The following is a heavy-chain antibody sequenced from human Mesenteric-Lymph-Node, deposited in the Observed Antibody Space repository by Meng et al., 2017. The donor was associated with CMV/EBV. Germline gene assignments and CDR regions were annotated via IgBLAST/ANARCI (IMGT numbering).Heavy chain of an antibody. D-gene: IGHD6-6*01. Sequence: WGSLRLSCAVHGGSFSGYYWSWIRQPPGKGLEWIGEINHSGSTNYNPSLKSRVTISVDTSKNQFSLKLSSVTAADTAVYYCARAIAARSPYYYYYGMDVWGQGTTVTVSS. V-gene: IGHV4-34*01. J-gene: IGHJ6*02. CDR2: INHSGST. CDR3: ARAIAARSPYYYYYGMDV. CDR1: GGSFSGYY.